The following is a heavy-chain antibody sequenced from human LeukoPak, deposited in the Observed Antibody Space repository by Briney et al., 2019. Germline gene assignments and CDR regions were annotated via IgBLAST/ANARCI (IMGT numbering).Heavy chain of an antibody. D-gene: IGHD6-13*01. J-gene: IGHJ6*02. CDR1: GGSISSYY. CDR3: ARDSLSSSWYKSVYYYYGMDV. Sequence: SETLSLTCTVSGGSISSYYWSWIRQPPGKGLEWIGYIYYSGITNYNPSLKSRVTISVDTSKNQFSLKLSSVTAADTAVYYCARDSLSSSWYKSVYYYYGMDVWGQGTTVTVSS. V-gene: IGHV4-59*01. CDR2: IYYSGIT.